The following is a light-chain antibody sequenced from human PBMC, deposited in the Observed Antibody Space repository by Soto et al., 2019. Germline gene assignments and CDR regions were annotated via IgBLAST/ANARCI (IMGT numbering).Light chain of an antibody. CDR1: SSDIGDYKY. Sequence: QSALTQPASVSGSPGQSIAFSCTGTSSDIGDYKYVSWYQQHPGKAPKLMIYDVSNRPSGVSNRFSGSMSGNTASLTISGLQPEDEADYYRSSYTGSSTVVFGGGTKLTVL. J-gene: IGLJ2*01. V-gene: IGLV2-14*01. CDR2: DVS. CDR3: SSYTGSSTVV.